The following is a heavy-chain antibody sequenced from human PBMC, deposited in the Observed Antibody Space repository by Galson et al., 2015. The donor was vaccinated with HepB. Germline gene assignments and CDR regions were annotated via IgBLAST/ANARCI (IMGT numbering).Heavy chain of an antibody. Sequence: SLRLSCAASGFTFSSYSMNWVRQAPGKGLEWVSYISSSSSTIYYADSVKGRFTISRDNAKNSLYLQMNSLRDEDTAVYYCAKALYGGYYMDVWGKGTTVTASS. J-gene: IGHJ6*03. CDR1: GFTFSSYS. CDR2: ISSSSSTI. V-gene: IGHV3-48*02. D-gene: IGHD4-17*01. CDR3: AKALYGGYYMDV.